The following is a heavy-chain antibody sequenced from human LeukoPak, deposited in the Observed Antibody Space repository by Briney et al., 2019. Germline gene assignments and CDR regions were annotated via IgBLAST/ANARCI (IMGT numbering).Heavy chain of an antibody. CDR1: GYTFTSYY. D-gene: IGHD3-3*01. CDR3: ARVKSRGVVGTLYFDY. Sequence: ASVKVSCKASGYTFTSYYMHWVRQAPGQGLEWMGIINPSGGSTSYAQKFQGRVTMTRDTSTSTVYMELSSLRSEDTVVYYCARVKSRGVVGTLYFDYWGQGTLVTVSS. V-gene: IGHV1-46*01. CDR2: INPSGGST. J-gene: IGHJ4*02.